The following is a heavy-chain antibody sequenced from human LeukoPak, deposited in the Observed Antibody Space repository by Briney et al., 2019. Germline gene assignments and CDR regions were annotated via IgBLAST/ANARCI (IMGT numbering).Heavy chain of an antibody. V-gene: IGHV4-34*01. Sequence: SETLTLTLAVYGGAVCGYYWSWIRQPPGKGREGIGGIHHIGSTNYNPSLQSRVTISVDTSKNQFSLKLSSVPAADTAVYYCARPPLYYHGSGSYYKVSWFDPWGQATLVTVSS. J-gene: IGHJ5*02. CDR3: ARPPLYYHGSGSYYKVSWFDP. CDR2: IHHIGST. D-gene: IGHD3-10*01. CDR1: GGAVCGYY.